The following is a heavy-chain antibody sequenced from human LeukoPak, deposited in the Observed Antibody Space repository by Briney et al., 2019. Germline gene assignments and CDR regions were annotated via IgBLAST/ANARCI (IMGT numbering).Heavy chain of an antibody. J-gene: IGHJ6*03. CDR3: ASRGLDYDILTGSAAHYYYYYMDV. V-gene: IGHV1-69*05. D-gene: IGHD3-9*01. CDR1: GGTFSSYA. CDR2: IIPIFGTA. Sequence: ASVKVSCKASGGTFSSYAISWVRQAPGQGLEWMGGIIPIFGTANYAQKFQGRVTITTDESTSTAYMELSSLRSEDTAVYYCASRGLDYDILTGSAAHYYYYYMDVWGKGTTVTVSS.